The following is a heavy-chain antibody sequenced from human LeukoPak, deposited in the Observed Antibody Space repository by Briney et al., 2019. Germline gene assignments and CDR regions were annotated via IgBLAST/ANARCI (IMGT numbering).Heavy chain of an antibody. D-gene: IGHD5-18*01. J-gene: IGHJ6*02. V-gene: IGHV4-59*01. CDR1: GGSISSYY. Sequence: SETLSLTCTVSGGSISSYYWSWIRQPPGKGLEWIGYIYYSGSTNYNPSLKSRVTISVDTSKNQFSLKLSSVTAADTAVYSCARDPGYSYGYYYGMDVWGQGTTVTVSS. CDR3: ARDPGYSYGYYYGMDV. CDR2: IYYSGST.